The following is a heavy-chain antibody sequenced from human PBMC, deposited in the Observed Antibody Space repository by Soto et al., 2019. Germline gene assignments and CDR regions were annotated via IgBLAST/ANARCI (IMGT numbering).Heavy chain of an antibody. D-gene: IGHD1-26*01. J-gene: IGHJ6*02. CDR2: ISYDGSNK. CDR1: GFTFSSYA. CDR3: ARDVESGSSQYYYSYGMDV. V-gene: IGHV3-30-3*01. Sequence: PGGSLRLSCAASGFTFSSYAMHWVRQAPGKGLEWVAVISYDGSNKYYADSVKGRFTISRDNSKNTLYLQMNSLRAEDTAVYYCARDVESGSSQYYYSYGMDVWGQGTTVTVSS.